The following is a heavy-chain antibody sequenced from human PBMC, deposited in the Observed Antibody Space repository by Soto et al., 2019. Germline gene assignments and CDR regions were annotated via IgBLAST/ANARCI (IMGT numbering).Heavy chain of an antibody. D-gene: IGHD3-10*01. CDR3: AKGIYGSGSPNWLDP. CDR1: GFTFSSYA. CDR2: ISGSGDST. J-gene: IGHJ5*02. Sequence: GGSLRLSCAASGFTFSSYAMRWVRQAPGKGLEWVSAISGSGDSTYYADSVKGRFTISRDNSKNTVYLQMNSLRGEDTAVYYCAKGIYGSGSPNWLDPWGQGTLVTVSS. V-gene: IGHV3-23*01.